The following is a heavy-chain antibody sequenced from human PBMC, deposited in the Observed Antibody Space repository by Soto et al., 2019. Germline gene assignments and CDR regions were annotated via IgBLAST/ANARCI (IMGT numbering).Heavy chain of an antibody. CDR1: GGIFGSHG. Sequence: QVQLIQSEAAVMKPGSSVSVSCTASGGIFGSHGFSWVRQAPGQRLEWVGGFIPIFRTLTYTEKFQARVRSAADEWVNSVFLGVGGLTSDDTAVYYCVRDRRIYYSDPHDEFVASDYEVCGQGTMVTVSS. D-gene: IGHD3-22*01. V-gene: IGHV1-69*01. J-gene: IGHJ3*01. CDR3: VRDRRIYYSDPHDEFVASDYEV. CDR2: FIPIFRTL.